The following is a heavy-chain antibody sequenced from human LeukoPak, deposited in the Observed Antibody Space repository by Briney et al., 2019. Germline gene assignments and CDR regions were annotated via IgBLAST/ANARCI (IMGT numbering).Heavy chain of an antibody. J-gene: IGHJ6*02. Sequence: GGSLRLSCAASGFTFSSYTMNWVRQAPGKGLEWVSSLSSSGSYIYFADSVKGRFAISRDNAQNSLYLQMNSLRAEDTAVYYCARAANLCLDVWGQGTTVAVSS. CDR1: GFTFSSYT. CDR2: LSSSGSYI. CDR3: ARAANLCLDV. V-gene: IGHV3-21*01.